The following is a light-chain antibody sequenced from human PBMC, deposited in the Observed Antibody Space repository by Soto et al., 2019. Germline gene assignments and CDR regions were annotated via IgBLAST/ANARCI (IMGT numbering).Light chain of an antibody. CDR2: DVS. Sequence: QSALTQPASVSGSPGQSITISCTGTSSDVGAYNSVSWFQQHPGKAPKLIISDVSSRPSGVSTRFSGSKSGNTASLTISGLQAEDEADYYCSSYTSSSTSVFGTGTKLTVL. J-gene: IGLJ1*01. CDR3: SSYTSSSTSV. CDR1: SSDVGAYNS. V-gene: IGLV2-14*01.